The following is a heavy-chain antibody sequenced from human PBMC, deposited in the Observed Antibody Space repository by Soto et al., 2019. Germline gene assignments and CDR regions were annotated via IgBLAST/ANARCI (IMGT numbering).Heavy chain of an antibody. Sequence: ASVKVSCKASGYTFTGYYMHWVRQAPGQGLEWMGWINPNSGGTNCAQKFQGRVTMTRDTSISTAYMELSRLRSDDTAVYYCARDRAESYYYYGMDVWGQGTTVTVSS. D-gene: IGHD3-10*01. V-gene: IGHV1-2*02. CDR2: INPNSGGT. J-gene: IGHJ6*02. CDR1: GYTFTGYY. CDR3: ARDRAESYYYYGMDV.